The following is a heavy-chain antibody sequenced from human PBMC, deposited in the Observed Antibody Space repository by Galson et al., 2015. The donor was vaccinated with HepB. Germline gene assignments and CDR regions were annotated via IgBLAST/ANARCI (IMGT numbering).Heavy chain of an antibody. J-gene: IGHJ5*02. CDR2: ISYDGSNK. CDR3: ARGEGGVWFDP. D-gene: IGHD3-16*01. Sequence: SLRLSCAASGFTFSSYAMHWVRQAPGKGLERVAVISYDGSNKYYADSVKGRFTISRDNSKNTLYLQMNSLRAEDTAVYYCARGEGGVWFDPWGQGTLVTVSS. CDR1: GFTFSSYA. V-gene: IGHV3-30-3*01.